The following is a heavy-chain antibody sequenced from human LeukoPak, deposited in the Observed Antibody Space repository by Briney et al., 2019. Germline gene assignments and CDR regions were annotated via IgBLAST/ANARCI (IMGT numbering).Heavy chain of an antibody. CDR2: TYYRSKWYN. CDR1: GDSVSSDSAA. Sequence: SQTLSLTCAISGDSVSSDSAAWNWIRQSPSRGLEWLGRTYYRSKWYNDYAVSVKSRITINPDTSKNQFSLQLNSVTPEDTAVYYCARDRAPLMTTVTAPPTNWFDPWGQGTLVTVSS. CDR3: ARDRAPLMTTVTAPPTNWFDP. V-gene: IGHV6-1*01. D-gene: IGHD4-17*01. J-gene: IGHJ5*02.